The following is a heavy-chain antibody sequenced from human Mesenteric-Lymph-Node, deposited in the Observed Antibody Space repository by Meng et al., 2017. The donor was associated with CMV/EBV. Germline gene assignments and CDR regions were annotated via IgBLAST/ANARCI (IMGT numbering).Heavy chain of an antibody. Sequence: ASVKVSCKASGYTFTSYSITWVRQAPGQGLEYMGWISAYNGDTNYAQKVQGRVTMTTDTSTSTAYMDLRSLRADDTALYSCAKHLWIPAAPHAFDVWGQGTMVTVSS. J-gene: IGHJ3*01. CDR1: GYTFTSYS. CDR3: AKHLWIPAAPHAFDV. D-gene: IGHD2-2*01. V-gene: IGHV1-18*01. CDR2: ISAYNGDT.